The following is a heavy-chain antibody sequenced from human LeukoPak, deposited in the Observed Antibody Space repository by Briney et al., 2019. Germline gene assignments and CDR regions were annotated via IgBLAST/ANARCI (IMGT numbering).Heavy chain of an antibody. CDR3: ARGLNYVVY. J-gene: IGHJ4*02. V-gene: IGHV4-34*01. Sequence: SETLSLTCAVYGGSFSGYYWSWIRQPPGKGPEWIGEINHSGSTNYNPSLKSRVTISVDASKNQFSLKLSSVTAADTAVYYCARGLNYVVYWGQGTLVTVSS. D-gene: IGHD3-10*02. CDR1: GGSFSGYY. CDR2: INHSGST.